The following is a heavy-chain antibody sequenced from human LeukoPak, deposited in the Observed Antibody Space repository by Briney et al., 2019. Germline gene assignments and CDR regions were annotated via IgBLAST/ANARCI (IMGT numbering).Heavy chain of an antibody. CDR1: GFTFSSYS. CDR2: ISSSSSYI. CDR3: ARDSSTGGYFDWLSIYGMDV. D-gene: IGHD3-9*01. J-gene: IGHJ6*02. V-gene: IGHV3-21*01. Sequence: PGGSLRLSCAASGFTFSSYSMNWVRQAPGKGLEWVSSISSSSSYIYYADSVKGRFTISRDNAKNSLYLQMNSLRAEDTAVYYCARDSSTGGYFDWLSIYGMDVWGQGTTVTVSS.